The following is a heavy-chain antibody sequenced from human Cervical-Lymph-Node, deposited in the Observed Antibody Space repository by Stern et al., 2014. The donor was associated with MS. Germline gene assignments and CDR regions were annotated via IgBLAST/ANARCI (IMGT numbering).Heavy chain of an antibody. Sequence: QVQLQESGPGLVKPAQTLSLTCTVSGDSISSGSYYWTWIRQHPGKGLEYIGYIYYSGSIYYNPSLQSRVSMSIDRSKNQFSLRLTYVTAADTAVYYCARVTVGITDLWGQGTLVTVSA. V-gene: IGHV4-31*03. D-gene: IGHD4-23*01. CDR1: GDSISSGSYY. CDR2: IYYSGSI. CDR3: ARVTVGITDL. J-gene: IGHJ5*02.